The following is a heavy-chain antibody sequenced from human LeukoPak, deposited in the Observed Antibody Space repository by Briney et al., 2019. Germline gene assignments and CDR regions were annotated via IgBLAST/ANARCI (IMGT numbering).Heavy chain of an antibody. CDR1: GGSISSSSYY. CDR2: IYYSGST. CDR3: ARRLPNWGSIDY. Sequence: SETLSLTCTVSGGSISSSSYYWGWIRQPPGKGPEWIGSIYYSGSTYYNPSLKSRVTISVDTSKNQFSLKLSSVTAADTAVYYCARRLPNWGSIDYWGQGTLVTVSS. D-gene: IGHD7-27*01. V-gene: IGHV4-39*01. J-gene: IGHJ4*02.